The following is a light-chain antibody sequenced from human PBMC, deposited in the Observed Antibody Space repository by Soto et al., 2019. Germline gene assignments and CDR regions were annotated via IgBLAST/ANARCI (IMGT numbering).Light chain of an antibody. CDR3: SSFASSNTWV. CDR2: EVT. Sequence: QSALTQPPSASGSPGQSVTISCIGTSSDVGAYKYVSWYQQHAGKAPKLVIYEVTKRPSGVPDRFSGSKSANTASLIVSGLQAEDEADYYCSSFASSNTWVFGGGTKLTVL. V-gene: IGLV2-8*01. CDR1: SSDVGAYKY. J-gene: IGLJ3*02.